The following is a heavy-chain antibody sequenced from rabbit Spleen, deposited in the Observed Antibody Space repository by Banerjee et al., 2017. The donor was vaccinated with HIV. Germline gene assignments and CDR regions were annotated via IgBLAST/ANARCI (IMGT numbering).Heavy chain of an antibody. CDR3: GRDPAYASSSGYNIPNL. CDR2: IYAGSSGST. D-gene: IGHD1-1*01. V-gene: IGHV1S40*01. Sequence: QSLEESGGGLVKPEGSLTLTCAASGFSFSSIHYMCWVRQAPGKGLEWIACIYAGSSGSTYYASWAKGRFTISKTSSTTVTLQMTSLTAADTATYFCGRDPAYASSSGYNIPNLWGPGTLVTVS. CDR1: GFSFSSIHY. J-gene: IGHJ4*01.